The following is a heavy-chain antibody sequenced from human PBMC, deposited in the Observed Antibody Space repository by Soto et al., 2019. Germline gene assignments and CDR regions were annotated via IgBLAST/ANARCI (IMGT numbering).Heavy chain of an antibody. CDR3: VRGGGGGLFDP. V-gene: IGHV3-11*06. D-gene: IGHD2-15*01. Sequence: GGSLRLSCAGSGFTFGDSYMSWIRQAPGKGLESLSYISPGSRYPAYADSVKGRFTISRDNAKRSLYLQMMSLTAEDTAIYYCVRGGGGGLFDPWGQGTMVTVSS. J-gene: IGHJ5*02. CDR2: ISPGSRYP. CDR1: GFTFGDSY.